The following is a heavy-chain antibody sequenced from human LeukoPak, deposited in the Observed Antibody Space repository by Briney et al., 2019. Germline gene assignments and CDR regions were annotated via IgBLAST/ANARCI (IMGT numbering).Heavy chain of an antibody. CDR2: IWYDGSNK. D-gene: IGHD6-19*01. CDR1: GFTFSSYG. V-gene: IGHV3-33*01. Sequence: GGSLRLSCAASGFTFSSYGTHWVRQAPGKGLEWVAVIWYDGSNKYYADSVKGRFTISRDNSKNTLYLQMNSLRAEDTAVYYCARVWSSSGWYSPFDYWGQGTLVTVSS. J-gene: IGHJ4*02. CDR3: ARVWSSSGWYSPFDY.